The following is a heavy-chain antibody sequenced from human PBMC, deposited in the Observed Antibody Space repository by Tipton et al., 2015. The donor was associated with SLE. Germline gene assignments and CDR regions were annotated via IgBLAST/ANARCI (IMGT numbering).Heavy chain of an antibody. Sequence: SPRLSCAASGFTFDDYAMHWVRQAPGKGLEWVSGISWNSGSTYYADSVKGRFTISRDNSKNTLYLQMNSLRAEDTAVYYCARESTVTTSDYWGQGTLVTVSS. CDR3: ARESTVTTSDY. D-gene: IGHD4-17*01. J-gene: IGHJ4*02. V-gene: IGHV3-9*01. CDR1: GFTFDDYA. CDR2: ISWNSGST.